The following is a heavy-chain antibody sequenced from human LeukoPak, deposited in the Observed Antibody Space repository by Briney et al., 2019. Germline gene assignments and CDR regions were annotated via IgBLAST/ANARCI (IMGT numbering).Heavy chain of an antibody. J-gene: IGHJ4*02. CDR1: GFTFRSYG. V-gene: IGHV3-23*01. Sequence: PGGSLRLSCAASGFTFRSYGMSWVRQAPGKGPEWVSSISGSGGYTYYAASVQGRFTISRDNSKTTLSLQMPSLRAEDAAIYYCATAPDIEASGTLYYLDFWGQGTLVSVSS. CDR2: ISGSGGYT. CDR3: ATAPDIEASGTLYYLDF. D-gene: IGHD3-10*01.